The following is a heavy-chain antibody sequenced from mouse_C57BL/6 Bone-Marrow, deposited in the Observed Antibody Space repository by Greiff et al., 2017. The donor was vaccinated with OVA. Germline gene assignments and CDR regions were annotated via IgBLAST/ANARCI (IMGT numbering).Heavy chain of an antibody. V-gene: IGHV5-4*01. D-gene: IGHD1-1*01. J-gene: IGHJ4*01. CDR1: GFTFSSYA. Sequence: EVMLVESGGGLVKPGGSLKLSCAASGFTFSSYAMSWVRQTPEKRLEWVATISDGGSYTSYPDNVKGRFTISRDNAKNNLYLQMSHLKSEDTAMYYCAREREVVGNAMDYWGQGTSVTVSS. CDR2: ISDGGSYT. CDR3: AREREVVGNAMDY.